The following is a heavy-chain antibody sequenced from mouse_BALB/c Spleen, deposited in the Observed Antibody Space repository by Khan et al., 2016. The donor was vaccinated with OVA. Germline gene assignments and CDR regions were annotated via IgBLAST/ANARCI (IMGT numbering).Heavy chain of an antibody. CDR2: LNSNGGST. CDR3: SRMARTIN. CDR1: GFTFSSYG. J-gene: IGHJ2*01. Sequence: EVELVESGGGLVQPGGSLYLSCAASGFTFSSYGLSWVRQTPDKRLELVATLNSNGGSTYYPDSVKSRITISRDNAKNTLYLQMSSLKSKDTAMYYCSRMARTINWGQGTTLTVSA. V-gene: IGHV5-6-3*01.